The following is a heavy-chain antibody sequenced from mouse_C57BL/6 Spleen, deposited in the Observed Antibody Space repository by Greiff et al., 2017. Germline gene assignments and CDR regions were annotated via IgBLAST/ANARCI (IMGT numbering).Heavy chain of an antibody. J-gene: IGHJ2*01. D-gene: IGHD3-3*01. Sequence: EVQLMESGGGLVQPGGSLSLSCAASGFTFTDYYMSWVRQPPGKALEWLGFIRNKANGYTTEYSATVKGRFTISRDNSQSILSLQMNALRAEDSATYYYARYRGTVYFDYWGQGTTLTVSS. CDR2: IRNKANGYTT. CDR1: GFTFTDYY. CDR3: ARYRGTVYFDY. V-gene: IGHV7-3*01.